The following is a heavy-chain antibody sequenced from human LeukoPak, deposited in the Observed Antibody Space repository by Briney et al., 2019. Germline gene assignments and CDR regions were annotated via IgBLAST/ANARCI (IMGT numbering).Heavy chain of an antibody. V-gene: IGHV3-7*01. CDR3: ARDPAWGSVDI. J-gene: IGHJ3*02. CDR1: GFTFGTSW. D-gene: IGHD3-16*01. CDR2: LNEDGRDE. Sequence: PGGSLRLSCVASGFTFGTSWMSWVRQTPGKGLEWVALLNEDGRDERYVDSVKGRFTVSRDNAKNSVSLQLNSLRVEDTGVYYCARDPAWGSVDIWGQGTMVTVSP.